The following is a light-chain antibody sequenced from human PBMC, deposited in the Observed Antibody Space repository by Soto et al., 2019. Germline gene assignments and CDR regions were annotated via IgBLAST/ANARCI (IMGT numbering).Light chain of an antibody. CDR1: SSDVGSYNL. CDR2: EVS. J-gene: IGLJ2*01. Sequence: QSALTQPASVSGSPGQSITISSTGTSSDVGSYNLVSWYQQHPGKAPKLMIYEVSKRPSGVSNRFSGSKSGNTASLTISGLQAEDEADYYCCSYAGSSTLVFGGGTKVTVL. V-gene: IGLV2-23*02. CDR3: CSYAGSSTLV.